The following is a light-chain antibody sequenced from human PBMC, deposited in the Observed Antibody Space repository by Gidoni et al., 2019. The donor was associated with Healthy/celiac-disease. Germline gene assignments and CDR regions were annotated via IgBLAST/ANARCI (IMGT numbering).Light chain of an antibody. Sequence: DIVMTQTPLSLSVTPGQSASISCKFSQSLLHSDGKTYLYWYLQRPGRPPQLLIYEVFNRFSGVPDRFRASGSGTDFTLKISRVEAEDVGVYYCMQSIQFPYTFXQXTKLEIK. CDR3: MQSIQFPYT. CDR1: QSLLHSDGKTY. CDR2: EVF. V-gene: IGKV2D-29*01. J-gene: IGKJ2*01.